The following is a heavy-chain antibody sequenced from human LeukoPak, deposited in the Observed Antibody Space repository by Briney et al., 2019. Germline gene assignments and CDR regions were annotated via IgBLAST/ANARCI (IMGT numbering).Heavy chain of an antibody. J-gene: IGHJ4*02. CDR2: ISGSGGST. CDR3: AKVRGENYDILTGYYMRYYFDY. Sequence: PGGSLRLSCAASGFTFSSYAMSWVRQAPGKGLEWVSAISGSGGSTYYADSVKGRFTISRDNSKNTLYLQMNSLRAEDTAVYYCAKVRGENYDILTGYYMRYYFDYWGQGTLVTVSS. V-gene: IGHV3-23*01. D-gene: IGHD3-9*01. CDR1: GFTFSSYA.